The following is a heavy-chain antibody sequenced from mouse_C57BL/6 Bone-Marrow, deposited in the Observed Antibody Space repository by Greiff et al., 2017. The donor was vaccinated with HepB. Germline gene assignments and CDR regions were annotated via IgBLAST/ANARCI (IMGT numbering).Heavy chain of an antibody. V-gene: IGHV5-9-1*02. J-gene: IGHJ4*01. D-gene: IGHD2-4*01. Sequence: EVKLVESGEGLVKPGGSLKLSCAASGFTFSSYAMSWVRQTPEKRLEWVAYISSGGDYIYYADTVKGRFTISRDNARNTLYLQMSSLKSEDTAMYYCTREGITTDYYAMDYWGQGTSVTVSS. CDR1: GFTFSSYA. CDR3: TREGITTDYYAMDY. CDR2: ISSGGDYI.